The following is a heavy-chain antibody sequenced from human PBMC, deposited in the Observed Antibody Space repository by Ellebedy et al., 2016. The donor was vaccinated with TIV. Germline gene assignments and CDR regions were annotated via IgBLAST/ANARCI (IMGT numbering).Heavy chain of an antibody. CDR2: ITSGGTI. Sequence: GGSLRLSCAASGFPFSDYYMSWIRQAPGKGLEWVSFITSGGTIYYADSVKGRFTISRDNAKNSMYLQMNSLRAEDTAVYYWARLDWSDVDLRHFYFDYWGQGTQVTVSS. D-gene: IGHD1-1*01. CDR3: ARLDWSDVDLRHFYFDY. J-gene: IGHJ4*02. V-gene: IGHV3-11*01. CDR1: GFPFSDYY.